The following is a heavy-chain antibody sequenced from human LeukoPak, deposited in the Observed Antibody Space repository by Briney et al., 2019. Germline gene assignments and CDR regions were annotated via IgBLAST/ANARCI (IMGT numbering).Heavy chain of an antibody. V-gene: IGHV5-51*01. CDR2: IYPGDSDT. Sequence: GESLKIPCKGSGYSFTSYWIGWVRQMPGKGLECMGIIYPGDSDTRYSPSFQGQVTISADKSIRTAYLQWSSLKASDTAMYYCARRSYYDSSGYSFGWFDPWGQGTLVTVSS. J-gene: IGHJ5*02. CDR3: ARRSYYDSSGYSFGWFDP. D-gene: IGHD3-22*01. CDR1: GYSFTSYW.